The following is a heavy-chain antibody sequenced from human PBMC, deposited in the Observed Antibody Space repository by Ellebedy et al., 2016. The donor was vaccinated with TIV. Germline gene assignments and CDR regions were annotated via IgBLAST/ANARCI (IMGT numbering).Heavy chain of an antibody. D-gene: IGHD3-10*01. Sequence: GGSLRLSCAASGFTFSSYAMHWVRQAPGKGLEWVAVISYDGSNKYYADSVKGRFTISRDKSKNTLYLQMNSLRAEDTAVYYCARDGVGFGELPLYGMDVWGQGTTVTVSS. CDR2: ISYDGSNK. CDR3: ARDGVGFGELPLYGMDV. V-gene: IGHV3-30-3*01. CDR1: GFTFSSYA. J-gene: IGHJ6*02.